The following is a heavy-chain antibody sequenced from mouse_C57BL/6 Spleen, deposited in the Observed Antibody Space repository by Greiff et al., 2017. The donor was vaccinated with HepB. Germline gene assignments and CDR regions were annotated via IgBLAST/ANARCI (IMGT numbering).Heavy chain of an antibody. CDR1: GFTFTSYW. CDR2: IDPSDSET. V-gene: IGHV1-52*01. D-gene: IGHD2-10*02. CDR3: ARDKSEGYGNAFAY. J-gene: IGHJ3*01. Sequence: VQLQQPGAELVRPGSSVKLSCKASGFTFTSYWMHWVKQRPIQGLEWIGNIDPSDSETHYNQKFKDKATLTVDKSSSTAYMQLSSLTSEDSAVYYCARDKSEGYGNAFAYWGQGTLVTVSA.